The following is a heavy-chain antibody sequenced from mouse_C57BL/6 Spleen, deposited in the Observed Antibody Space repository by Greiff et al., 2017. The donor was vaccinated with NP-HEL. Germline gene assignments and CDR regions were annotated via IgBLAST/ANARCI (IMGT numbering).Heavy chain of an antibody. CDR2: ISSGGSYT. CDR1: GFTFSSYG. D-gene: IGHD2-4*01. V-gene: IGHV5-6*01. J-gene: IGHJ3*01. Sequence: EVQGVESGGDLVKPGGSLKLSCAASGFTFSSYGMSWVRQTPDKRLEWVATISSGGSYTYYPDSVKGRFTIYRDNAKNTLYLQMSSLKSEDTAMYYCASGDDYDGFAYWGQGTLVTVSA. CDR3: ASGDDYDGFAY.